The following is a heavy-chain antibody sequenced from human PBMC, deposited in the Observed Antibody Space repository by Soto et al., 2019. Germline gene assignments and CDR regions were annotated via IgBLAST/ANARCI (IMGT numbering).Heavy chain of an antibody. CDR1: GYSFTKYG. Sequence: ASVKVSCKTSGYSFTKYGLHWVRQAHGQRLEWMGWINPGNGDTKYSQKFQGRVTITRDTSATTAYMELSSLRSEDSAVFYCARTDCSSTSCYNYYYYGMDVWGQGTTVTVSS. V-gene: IGHV1-3*01. CDR2: INPGNGDT. D-gene: IGHD2-2*01. CDR3: ARTDCSSTSCYNYYYYGMDV. J-gene: IGHJ6*02.